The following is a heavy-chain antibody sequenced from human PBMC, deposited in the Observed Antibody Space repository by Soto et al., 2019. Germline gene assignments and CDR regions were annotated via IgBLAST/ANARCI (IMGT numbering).Heavy chain of an antibody. V-gene: IGHV1-2*04. CDR3: AREPRTRDRQGDAFDI. CDR1: GYTFTGYY. Sequence: ASVKVSCKASGYTFTGYYMHWVRQAPGQGLEWLGWINPNSGGTNYAQKFQGWVTMTRDTSISTAYMELSRLRSYDTAVYYGAREPRTRDRQGDAFDIWGQGTMVTVSS. CDR2: INPNSGGT. J-gene: IGHJ3*02.